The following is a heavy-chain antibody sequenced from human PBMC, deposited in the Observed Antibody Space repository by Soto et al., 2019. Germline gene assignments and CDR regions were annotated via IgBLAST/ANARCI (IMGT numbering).Heavy chain of an antibody. Sequence: QVQLQESGPGLVKPSETLSLTCTVSGGSISSGYWSWIRQPPGKGLEWIGYVDYSDSINYNPSLKSRVIISVDTSKNQFSLSLNSVTAADTAVYYCARAYYDASGYGLDPWGQGTLVTVSS. CDR1: GGSISSGY. J-gene: IGHJ5*02. CDR2: VDYSDSI. V-gene: IGHV4-59*01. D-gene: IGHD3-22*01. CDR3: ARAYYDASGYGLDP.